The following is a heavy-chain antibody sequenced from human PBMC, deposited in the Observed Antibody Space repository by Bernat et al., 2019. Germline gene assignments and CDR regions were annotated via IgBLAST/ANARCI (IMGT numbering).Heavy chain of an antibody. CDR2: INTNSGGT. CDR3: ARGSSLRFSAWFDP. Sequence: QVQLVQSGAEVKKPGASVKVSCKASGYTFTGYYMHWVRQAPGQGLEWMGWINTNSGGTNYAQKFQGWVTMTRDTSISTAYMELSRLSSDDTAVYYCARGSSLRFSAWFDPWGQGTLVTVSS. V-gene: IGHV1-2*04. D-gene: IGHD6-13*01. CDR1: GYTFTGYY. J-gene: IGHJ5*02.